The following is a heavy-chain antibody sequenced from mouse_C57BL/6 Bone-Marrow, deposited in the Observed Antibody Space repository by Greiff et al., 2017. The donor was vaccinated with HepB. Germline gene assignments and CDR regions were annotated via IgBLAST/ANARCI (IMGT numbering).Heavy chain of an antibody. V-gene: IGHV5-6*01. CDR2: ISSGGSYT. CDR1: GFTFSSYG. CDR3: ARRSSYVADYAMDY. D-gene: IGHD1-1*01. Sequence: EVQLVESGGDLVKPGGSLKLSCAASGFTFSSYGMSWVRQTPDKRLEWVATISSGGSYTYYPDSVKGRFTISRDNAKNTLYLQMSSLKSEDTAMYYCARRSSYVADYAMDYWGQGTSVTVSS. J-gene: IGHJ4*01.